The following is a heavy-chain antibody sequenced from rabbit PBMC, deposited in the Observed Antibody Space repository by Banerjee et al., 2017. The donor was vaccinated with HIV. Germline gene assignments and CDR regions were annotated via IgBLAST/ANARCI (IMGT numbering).Heavy chain of an antibody. V-gene: IGHV1S47*01. J-gene: IGHJ3*01. D-gene: IGHD6-1*01. Sequence: EESGGDLVKPGASLTLTCKASGFSFSSGYCMCLVRQAPGKGPEWIACIYNGDGSTYYASWVTGRFTISRSTSLNTVTLQMTSLTAADTATYFCARERGYYSDGYTGYADGLNLWGQGTLVSVS. CDR3: ARERGYYSDGYTGYADGLNL. CDR2: IYNGDGST. CDR1: GFSFSSGYC.